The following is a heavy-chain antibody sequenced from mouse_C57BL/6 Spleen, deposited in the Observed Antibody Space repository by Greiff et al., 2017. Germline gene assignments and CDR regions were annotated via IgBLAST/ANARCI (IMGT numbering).Heavy chain of an antibody. J-gene: IGHJ2*01. V-gene: IGHV1-50*01. CDR1: GYTFTSYW. CDR3: AGYSNYAPEVFDY. CDR2: IDPSDSYT. D-gene: IGHD2-5*01. Sequence: QVQLQQPGAELVKPGASVKLSCKASGYTFTSYWMQWVKQRPGQGLEWIGEIDPSDSYTNYNQKFKGKATLTVDTSSSTAYMQLSSLTSEDSAVYYCAGYSNYAPEVFDYGGQGTTLTVSS.